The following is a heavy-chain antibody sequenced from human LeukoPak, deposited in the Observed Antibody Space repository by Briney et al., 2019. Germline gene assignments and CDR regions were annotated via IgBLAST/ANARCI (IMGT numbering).Heavy chain of an antibody. CDR2: IYGGGSGST. CDR3: AKDFTPDGIWDIDY. Sequence: PGGSLRLSCVASGFTFSKYTMSWVRQAPGKGREWVSGIYGGGSGSTFYAESVKGRFTISRDNSKNTLYLQMNSLRDEDTAIYYCAKDFTPDGIWDIDYWGRGTLITVSS. CDR1: GFTFSKYT. V-gene: IGHV3-23*01. J-gene: IGHJ4*02. D-gene: IGHD1-20*01.